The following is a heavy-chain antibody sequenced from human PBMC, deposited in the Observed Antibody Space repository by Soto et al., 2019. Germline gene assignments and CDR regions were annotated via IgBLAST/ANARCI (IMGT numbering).Heavy chain of an antibody. J-gene: IGHJ6*02. V-gene: IGHV4-61*01. CDR1: GGSISSGSYY. Sequence: QVQLQESGPGLVKPSETLSLSCTVSGGSISSGSYYWNWIRQPPGRGLEWIGYIYYSGSTNYNPSLKRRVTISGVTSKSKVSRKQSSVTATDTAVYYCARERGVSPNYYYCGMDVWFQYTTVTASS. CDR3: ARERGVSPNYYYCGMDV. CDR2: IYYSGST.